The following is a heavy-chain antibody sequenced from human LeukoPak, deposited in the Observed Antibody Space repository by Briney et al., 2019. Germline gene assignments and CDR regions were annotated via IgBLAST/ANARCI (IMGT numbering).Heavy chain of an antibody. J-gene: IGHJ4*02. CDR2: ISYDGSNK. Sequence: GGSLRLSCAASGFTFSSYAMHWVRQAPGKGLEWVAVISYDGSNKYYADSVKGRFTISRDNSKNTLYLQMNSLRAEDTAVYYCANAVAGMFDYWGQGTLVTVSS. CDR3: ANAVAGMFDY. V-gene: IGHV3-30-3*01. D-gene: IGHD6-19*01. CDR1: GFTFSSYA.